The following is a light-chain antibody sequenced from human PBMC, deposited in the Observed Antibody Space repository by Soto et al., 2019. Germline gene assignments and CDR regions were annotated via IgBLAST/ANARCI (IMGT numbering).Light chain of an antibody. J-gene: IGKJ2*01. CDR1: QSISNY. CDR2: AAS. CDR3: QQSYKIPPA. V-gene: IGKV1-39*01. Sequence: DIQMTQSPSSLSASVGDRVTITCRASQSISNYLNWYQQKPGKAPNLLIYAASTLQSGVPSRFRGSGSGTDFTLTISSLQPEDIGTYYCQQSYKIPPAFGQGTKLEIK.